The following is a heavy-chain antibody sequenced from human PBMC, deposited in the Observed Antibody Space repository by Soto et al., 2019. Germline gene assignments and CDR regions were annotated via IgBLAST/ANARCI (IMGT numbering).Heavy chain of an antibody. CDR2: INDSGST. CDR3: ARESSGRYDWFDP. Sequence: SETLSLTCAVYGGSFSGYSWTWIRQSPRKGLEWIGQINDSGSTNYNPSLKSRVAISLVTSKNQFSLELTSVTAADTAVYYCARESSGRYDWFDPWGQGTLVTVSS. J-gene: IGHJ5*02. V-gene: IGHV4-34*01. D-gene: IGHD1-26*01. CDR1: GGSFSGYS.